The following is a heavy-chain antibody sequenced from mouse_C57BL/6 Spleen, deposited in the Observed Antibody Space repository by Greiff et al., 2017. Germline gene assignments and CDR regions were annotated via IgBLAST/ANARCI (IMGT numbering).Heavy chain of an antibody. V-gene: IGHV1-54*01. CDR2: INPGSGGT. CDR1: GYAFTNYL. J-gene: IGHJ2*01. D-gene: IGHD2-1*01. CDR3: ARGICYGYFDY. Sequence: VQLQESGAELVRPGTSVKVSCKASGYAFTNYLIEWVKQRPGQGLEWIGVINPGSGGTNSNEKFKGKATLTADKSSSTAYMQLSSLTSEDSAVYFCARGICYGYFDYWGQGTTLTVSS.